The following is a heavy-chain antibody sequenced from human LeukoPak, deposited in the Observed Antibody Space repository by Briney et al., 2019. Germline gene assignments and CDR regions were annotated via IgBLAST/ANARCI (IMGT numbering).Heavy chain of an antibody. CDR1: GFTFSNFG. CDR3: AKQMAVDYFDY. J-gene: IGHJ4*02. D-gene: IGHD5-24*01. V-gene: IGHV3-30*18. CDR2: ISYDGKNE. Sequence: GGSLRLSCAASGFTFSNFGMHWVRQAPGKGLEWVAVISYDGKNEYYTDSVKGRFTISRDNAKNTPYLQVSSLRAEDTAVYYCAKQMAVDYFDYWGQGTLVTVSS.